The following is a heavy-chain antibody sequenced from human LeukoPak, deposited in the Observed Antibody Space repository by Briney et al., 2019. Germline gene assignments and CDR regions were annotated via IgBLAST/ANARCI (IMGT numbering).Heavy chain of an antibody. CDR1: GFTFSNYG. J-gene: IGHJ4*02. CDR3: VKDQAQVYGYFGS. V-gene: IGHV3-30*02. CDR2: VYYDGNNK. D-gene: IGHD6-6*01. Sequence: GGSLRLSCAASGFTFSNYGMHWVRQAPGKGLEWVAFVYYDGNNKYYAASVKGRFTISRDNSRNSLYVQMNSLRTEDTAVYYCVKDQAQVYGYFGSWGLGTLVTVSS.